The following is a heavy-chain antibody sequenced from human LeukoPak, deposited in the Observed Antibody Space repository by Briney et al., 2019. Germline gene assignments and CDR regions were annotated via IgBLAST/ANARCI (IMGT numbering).Heavy chain of an antibody. CDR2: IIPIFGTA. CDR3: ARVGVLLWFGELLYPNWFDP. CDR1: GGTFSSYA. V-gene: IGHV1-69*01. D-gene: IGHD3-10*01. J-gene: IGHJ5*02. Sequence: SVKVSCKASGGTFSSYATSWVRQAPGQGLEWMGGIIPIFGTANYAQKFQGRVTITADESTSTAYMELSSLRSEDTAVYYCARVGVLLWFGELLYPNWFDPWGQGTLVTVSS.